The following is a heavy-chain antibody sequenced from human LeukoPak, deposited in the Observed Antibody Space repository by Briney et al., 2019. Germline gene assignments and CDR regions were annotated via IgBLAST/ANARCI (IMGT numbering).Heavy chain of an antibody. Sequence: KPSETLSLTCTVSGGSISFGSYYWAWIRQPPGKGLEWIGSMYYSGKSHFNPSLTSRVTMSVDTTKNQFSLRLNSVTAADTAMYYCAGNLEELGWFDPWGQGTLIIVSS. V-gene: IGHV4-39*07. J-gene: IGHJ5*02. CDR2: MYYSGKS. D-gene: IGHD1-26*01. CDR3: AGNLEELGWFDP. CDR1: GGSISFGSYY.